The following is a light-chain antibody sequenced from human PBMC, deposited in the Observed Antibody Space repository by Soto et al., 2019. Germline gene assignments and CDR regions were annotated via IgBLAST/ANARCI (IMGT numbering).Light chain of an antibody. CDR1: QTISNY. CDR2: AAS. Sequence: DIQMTQSPSSLSASVGDRVTITCRARQTISNYLNWYQQKPGKAPKLLIYAASSLQSGVPSRFSGSGSWTDFTLTISGLQPEDCATYFCQQGYSTPVTFGPGTKVDFK. V-gene: IGKV1-39*01. J-gene: IGKJ3*01. CDR3: QQGYSTPVT.